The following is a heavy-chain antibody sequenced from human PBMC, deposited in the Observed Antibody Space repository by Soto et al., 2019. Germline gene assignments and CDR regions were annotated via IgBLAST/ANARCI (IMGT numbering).Heavy chain of an antibody. CDR3: VISRGGFCSGYLSLGY. J-gene: IGHJ4*02. D-gene: IGHD3-3*01. CDR2: MNPNSGNT. CDR1: GYTFTSYD. V-gene: IGHV1-8*01. Sequence: ASVKVSCKASGYTFTSYDINWVRQATGQGLEWMGWMNPNSGNTGYAQKFQGRVTMTRNTSISTAYMELSSLRSEDTAVYYCVISRGGFCSGYLSLGYWGQGTLGTVSS.